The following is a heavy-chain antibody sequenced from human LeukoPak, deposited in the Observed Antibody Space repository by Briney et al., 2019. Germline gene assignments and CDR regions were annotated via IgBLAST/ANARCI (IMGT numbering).Heavy chain of an antibody. J-gene: IGHJ5*02. CDR3: ASGKGIVGARWFDP. D-gene: IGHD1-26*01. V-gene: IGHV1-2*02. Sequence: GASVKVSCKASGYTFTGYYMHWVRQAPGQGLEWMGWINPNSGGTNYAQKFQGRATMTRDTSISTAYMELSRLRSDDTAVYYCASGKGIVGARWFDPWGQGTLVTVSS. CDR1: GYTFTGYY. CDR2: INPNSGGT.